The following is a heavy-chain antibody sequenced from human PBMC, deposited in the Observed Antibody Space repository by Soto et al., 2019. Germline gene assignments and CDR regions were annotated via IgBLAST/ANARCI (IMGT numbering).Heavy chain of an antibody. J-gene: IGHJ5*02. CDR1: GFTFRNYY. Sequence: PGGSLTLSCAASGFTFRNYYMTWIRQTPGKGLEWISTITSSGGSTYYAASVKGRVTISRDNANNSLYLQMTGLRAEDTAVYYCARDKYTNYLNYFDLWGQGTLVTVSS. CDR3: ARDKYTNYLNYFDL. V-gene: IGHV3-11*01. D-gene: IGHD3-10*01. CDR2: ITSSGGST.